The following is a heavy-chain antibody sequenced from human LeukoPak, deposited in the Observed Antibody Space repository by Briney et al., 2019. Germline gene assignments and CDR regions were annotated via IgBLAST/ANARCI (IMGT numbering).Heavy chain of an antibody. Sequence: PSETLSLTCTVSGGSISSSSYYWGWIRQPPGKGLEWIGSIYYSGSTYYNPSLKSRVTISVDTSKDQFSLKLSSVTAADTAVYYCARHQADYYDSSGCYWGQGTLVTVSS. J-gene: IGHJ4*02. CDR3: ARHQADYYDSSGCY. CDR2: IYYSGST. CDR1: GGSISSSSYY. D-gene: IGHD3-22*01. V-gene: IGHV4-39*01.